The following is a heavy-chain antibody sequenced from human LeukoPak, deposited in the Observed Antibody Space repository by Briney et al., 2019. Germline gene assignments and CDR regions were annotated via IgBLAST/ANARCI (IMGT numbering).Heavy chain of an antibody. Sequence: GGSLRLSCAASGFTFSSYWMSWVRQAPGKGLEWVANIKQDGSEKYYVDSVKGRFTISRGNAENSLFLQMNSLRAEDTAVYYCASFGGYCSSTSCYNYFGPWGQGTLVTVSS. J-gene: IGHJ5*02. D-gene: IGHD2-2*01. CDR2: IKQDGSEK. CDR3: ASFGGYCSSTSCYNYFGP. V-gene: IGHV3-7*01. CDR1: GFTFSSYW.